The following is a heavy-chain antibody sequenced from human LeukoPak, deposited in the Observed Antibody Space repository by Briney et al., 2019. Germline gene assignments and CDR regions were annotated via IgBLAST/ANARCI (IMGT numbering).Heavy chain of an antibody. D-gene: IGHD3-3*01. V-gene: IGHV4-59*01. Sequence: PSETLSLTCTVPGGSISSYYWSWIRQPPGKGLEWIGYIYYSGSTNYNPSLKSRVTISVDTSKNQFSLKLSSVTAADTAVYYCARLTYYDFWSGYYTGMEGYYYYYMDVWGKGTTVTVSS. CDR2: IYYSGST. J-gene: IGHJ6*03. CDR1: GGSISSYY. CDR3: ARLTYYDFWSGYYTGMEGYYYYYMDV.